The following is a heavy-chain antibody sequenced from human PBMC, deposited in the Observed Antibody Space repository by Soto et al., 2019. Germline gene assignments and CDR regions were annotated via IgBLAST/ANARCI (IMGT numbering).Heavy chain of an antibody. J-gene: IGHJ2*01. CDR1: GFTFSRYD. D-gene: IGHD3-16*01. V-gene: IGHV3-13*01. CDR3: VRAPYDYGLYWYFDR. CDR2: IGTAGDT. Sequence: EVQLVESGGGLVQPGGSLRLSCAASGFTFSRYDMHWVRQAIGKGLEWVSAIGTAGDTYYPGSVKGRFTVSRENARNSLYLQLNSLRADDTAVYYCVRAPYDYGLYWYFDRWGRGTLVTVSS.